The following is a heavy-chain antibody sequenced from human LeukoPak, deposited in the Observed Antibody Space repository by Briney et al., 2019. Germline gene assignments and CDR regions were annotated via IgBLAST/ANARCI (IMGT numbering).Heavy chain of an antibody. D-gene: IGHD6-13*01. J-gene: IGHJ4*02. CDR2: ISSSSSYI. CDR1: GFTFSSYE. Sequence: GGSLRLSCAASGFTFSSYEINSVRQAPGKGLGLVSSISSSSSYIYYADSVKGRFTISRDNAKNSLYLQMNSLRAEDTAVYYCASRSSSWFPHDYWGQGTLVTVSS. V-gene: IGHV3-21*01. CDR3: ASRSSSWFPHDY.